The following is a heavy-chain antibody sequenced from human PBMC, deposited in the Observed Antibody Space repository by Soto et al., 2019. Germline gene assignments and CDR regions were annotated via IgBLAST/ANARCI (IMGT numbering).Heavy chain of an antibody. CDR1: GWIFTFQY. V-gene: IGHV1-45*02. Sequence: QMQLLQSGAEVKKTGSSVKISCKTSGWIFTFQYLHWVRQAPGQGLDWLGWITPYNGNVKYAQHFQGRISLTRDNSLTPLFLEVRDLRPEDTGLYYCARSATSGDQHFIDSWGQGTLVTVSS. CDR2: ITPYNGNV. J-gene: IGHJ4*02. CDR3: ARSATSGDQHFIDS. D-gene: IGHD7-27*01.